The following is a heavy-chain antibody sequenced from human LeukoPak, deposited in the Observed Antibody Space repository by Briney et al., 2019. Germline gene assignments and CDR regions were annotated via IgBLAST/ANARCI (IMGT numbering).Heavy chain of an antibody. Sequence: SETLSLTCTVSGGSISSGGYYWSWLRQPPGTGLEWIGYIYHSGSTYYNPSLKSRVTISVDRSKNQLSLKLSSVTAADTAVYYCATLGTGTAPQFDYWGQGTLVTVSS. J-gene: IGHJ4*02. CDR3: ATLGTGTAPQFDY. CDR2: IYHSGST. V-gene: IGHV4-30-2*01. D-gene: IGHD1-7*01. CDR1: GGSISSGGYY.